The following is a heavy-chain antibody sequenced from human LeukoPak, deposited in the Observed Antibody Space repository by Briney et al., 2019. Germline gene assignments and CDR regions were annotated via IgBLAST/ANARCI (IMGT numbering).Heavy chain of an antibody. J-gene: IGHJ4*02. D-gene: IGHD6-13*01. Sequence: SETLSLTCAVYGGSFSGYYWSWIRQHPGKGLEWIGYIYYSGSTYYNPSLKSRVTISVDTSKNQFSLKLSSVTAADTAVYYCAREGGSSSWYSYWGQGTLVTVSS. CDR1: GGSFSGYY. V-gene: IGHV4-34*01. CDR2: IYYSGST. CDR3: AREGGSSSWYSY.